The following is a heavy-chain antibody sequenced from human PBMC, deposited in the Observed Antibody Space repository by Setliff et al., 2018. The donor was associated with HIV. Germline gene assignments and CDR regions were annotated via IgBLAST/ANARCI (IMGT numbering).Heavy chain of an antibody. CDR3: TIEGAGTIVYS. Sequence: PSETLSLTCTVYGGSFSGYYWTWIRQPPGKGLEFIGEMNHRGVIKYLSSLKSRVTMAVDTSKKQFSLKLKSVTAADTAVFYCTIEGAGTIVYSWGQGTLVTVSS. D-gene: IGHD6-19*01. J-gene: IGHJ4*02. V-gene: IGHV4-34*01. CDR1: GGSFSGYY. CDR2: MNHRGVI.